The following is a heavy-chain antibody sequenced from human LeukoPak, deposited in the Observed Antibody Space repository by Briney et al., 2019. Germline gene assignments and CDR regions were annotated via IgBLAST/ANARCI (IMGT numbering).Heavy chain of an antibody. J-gene: IGHJ4*02. Sequence: SETLSLTCTVSGGSISSGGYYWSWIRQHPGKGLEWIGYIHYSGSTYYNPSLKSRVTISVDTSKNQFSLKLSSVTAADTAVYYCARVSGLSDYGDYLYYFDYWGQGTLVTVSS. CDR2: IHYSGST. V-gene: IGHV4-31*03. CDR1: GGSISSGGYY. D-gene: IGHD4-17*01. CDR3: ARVSGLSDYGDYLYYFDY.